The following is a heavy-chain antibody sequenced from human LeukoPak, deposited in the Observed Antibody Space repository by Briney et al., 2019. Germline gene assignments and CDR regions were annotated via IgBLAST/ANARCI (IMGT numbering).Heavy chain of an antibody. J-gene: IGHJ3*02. V-gene: IGHV3-48*03. CDR2: ISSSGSTI. Sequence: PGGSLRLSCAASGFTFSSYEMNWVRQAPGKGLEWVSYISSSGSTIYYADSVKGRFTISRDNAKNSLYLRMNSLRAEDTAVYYCARDRSSTVTTRGAFGIWGQGTMVTVSS. CDR3: ARDRSSTVTTRGAFGI. CDR1: GFTFSSYE. D-gene: IGHD4-17*01.